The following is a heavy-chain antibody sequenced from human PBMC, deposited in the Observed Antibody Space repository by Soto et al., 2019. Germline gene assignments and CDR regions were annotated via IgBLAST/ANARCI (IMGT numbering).Heavy chain of an antibody. D-gene: IGHD6-6*01. CDR1: GGSFSGYY. CDR3: ARGERIAARLQERESLNEHSLDY. Sequence: PSETLSLTCAVYGGSFSGYYWSWIRQPPGKGLEWIGEINHSGSTNYNPSLKSRVTISVDTSKNQFSLKLSSVTAADTAVYYCARGERIAARLQERESLNEHSLDYWGQGTLVTVSS. V-gene: IGHV4-34*01. CDR2: INHSGST. J-gene: IGHJ4*02.